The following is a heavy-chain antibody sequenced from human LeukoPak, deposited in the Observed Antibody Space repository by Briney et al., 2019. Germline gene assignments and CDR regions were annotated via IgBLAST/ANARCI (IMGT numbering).Heavy chain of an antibody. J-gene: IGHJ6*03. V-gene: IGHV3-48*02. Sequence: PGGSLRPSCAASGFTFSTYSMNWVRQAPGKGLEWVSYISSSSSTIYYADSVKGRFTISRDNAKNALYLQMNSLRDEDTAVYYCATRSSGWYERASYYYHYMDVWGKGTTVTVSS. CDR1: GFTFSTYS. CDR3: ATRSSGWYERASYYYHYMDV. CDR2: ISSSSSTI. D-gene: IGHD6-19*01.